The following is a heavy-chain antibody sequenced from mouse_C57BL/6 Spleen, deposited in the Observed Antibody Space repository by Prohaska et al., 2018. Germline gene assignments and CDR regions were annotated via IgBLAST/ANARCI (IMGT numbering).Heavy chain of an antibody. D-gene: IGHD6-5*01. Sequence: KASGYTFTDYNMHWVKQSHGKSLEWIGYINPNNGGTSYNQNVKGEATLTVNKSSSTAYMELRSMISDDSSVYYCAIDYAEGRYFEYWGQGTTLTVSS. CDR2: INPNNGGT. CDR3: AIDYAEGRYFEY. J-gene: IGHJ2*01. V-gene: IGHV1-22*01. CDR1: GYTFTDYN.